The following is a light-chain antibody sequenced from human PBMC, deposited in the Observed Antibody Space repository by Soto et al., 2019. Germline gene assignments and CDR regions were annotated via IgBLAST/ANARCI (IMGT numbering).Light chain of an antibody. CDR1: QSVSSY. CDR3: QQRSNWLT. CDR2: DAS. Sequence: EIVLTQSPATLSLSPLEICTLSCRASQSVSSYLAWYQQKPGQAPRLLIYDASNRATGIPARFSGSGSGTDFTLTISSLEPEDFAVYYCQQRSNWLTFGGGTKVDIK. V-gene: IGKV3-11*01. J-gene: IGKJ4*01.